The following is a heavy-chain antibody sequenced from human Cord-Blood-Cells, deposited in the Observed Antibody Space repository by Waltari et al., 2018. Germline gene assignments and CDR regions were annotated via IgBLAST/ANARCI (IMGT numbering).Heavy chain of an antibody. V-gene: IGHV1-69*01. CDR1: GGTFSSYA. D-gene: IGHD3-22*01. J-gene: IGHJ3*02. CDR3: ARAYYYDSSGYDAFDI. CDR2: IIPIFGTA. Sequence: QVQLVQSGAEVKKPGSSVKVSCKASGGTFSSYAIRWGRQAPGQGLEWMEGIIPIFGTANYAQKFQGRVTITADESTSTAYMELSSLRSEDTAVYYCARAYYYDSSGYDAFDIWGQGTMVTVSS.